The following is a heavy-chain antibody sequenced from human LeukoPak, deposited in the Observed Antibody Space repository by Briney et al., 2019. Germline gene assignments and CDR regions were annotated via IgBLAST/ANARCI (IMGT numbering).Heavy chain of an antibody. CDR1: GYTFTSYA. Sequence: GASVKVSCKASGYTFTSYAMHWVRQAPGQRLEWMGWINAGNGNTKYSQKFQGRVTITRDTSVSTAYMELSSLRSEDTAVYYCARCYYDSSGYLDENWFDPWGQGTLVTVSS. V-gene: IGHV1-3*01. CDR3: ARCYYDSSGYLDENWFDP. D-gene: IGHD3-22*01. CDR2: INAGNGNT. J-gene: IGHJ5*02.